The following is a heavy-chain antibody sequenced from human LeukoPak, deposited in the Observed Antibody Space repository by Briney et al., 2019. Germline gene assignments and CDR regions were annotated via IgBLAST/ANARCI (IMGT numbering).Heavy chain of an antibody. CDR1: GFTSSSYW. D-gene: IGHD3-9*01. V-gene: IGHV3-7*01. CDR3: ARWYYDILTGYGRYMDV. J-gene: IGHJ6*03. Sequence: GGSLRLSCAASGFTSSSYWMSWVRQAPGKGLEWVANIKQDGSEKYYVDSVKGRFTISRDNAKNSLYLQMNSLRAEDTAVYYCARWYYDILTGYGRYMDVWGKGTTVTVSS. CDR2: IKQDGSEK.